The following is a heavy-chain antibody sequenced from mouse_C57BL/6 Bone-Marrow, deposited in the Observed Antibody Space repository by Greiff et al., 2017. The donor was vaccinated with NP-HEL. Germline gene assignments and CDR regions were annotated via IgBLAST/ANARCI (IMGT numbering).Heavy chain of an antibody. Sequence: QVQLQQPGAELVRPGTSVKLSCKASGYTFTSYWMPWVKQRPGQGLEWIGAIDPSDSYTNYNQKFKGKATLTVDTSSSTAYMQLSSLTSEDSAVYDCARWDYDYDGAYWGQGTLVTVSA. CDR1: GYTFTSYW. CDR3: ARWDYDYDGAY. V-gene: IGHV1-59*01. D-gene: IGHD2-4*01. J-gene: IGHJ3*01. CDR2: IDPSDSYT.